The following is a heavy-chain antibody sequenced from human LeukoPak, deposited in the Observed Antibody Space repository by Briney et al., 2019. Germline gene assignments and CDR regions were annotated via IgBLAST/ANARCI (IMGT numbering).Heavy chain of an antibody. V-gene: IGHV3-21*01. CDR3: ARDSYWLGGTIGAFDI. Sequence: GGSLRLSCAASGFSFSTSTMNWVRQAPGRGLEWVSSMSSSGSSIYYADSVKGRFTISRDNAKTSLYLQINSLRAEDTAVYYCARDSYWLGGTIGAFDIWGQGTMVTVSS. CDR2: MSSSGSSI. CDR1: GFSFSTST. J-gene: IGHJ3*02. D-gene: IGHD3-10*01.